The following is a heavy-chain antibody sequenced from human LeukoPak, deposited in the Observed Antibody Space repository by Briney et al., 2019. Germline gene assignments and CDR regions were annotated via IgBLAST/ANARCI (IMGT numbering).Heavy chain of an antibody. D-gene: IGHD2-15*01. CDR1: GYTFTSYY. CDR2: INPSGGST. V-gene: IGHV1-46*01. J-gene: IGHJ6*02. Sequence: ASVKVSCKASGYTFTSYYTHWVRQAPGQGLEWMGIINPSGGSTNYAQKFQGRVTMTRDTSTSTVYMELSSLRSEDTAVYYCARAGGGGTRGYYYGMDVWGQGTTVTVSS. CDR3: ARAGGGGTRGYYYGMDV.